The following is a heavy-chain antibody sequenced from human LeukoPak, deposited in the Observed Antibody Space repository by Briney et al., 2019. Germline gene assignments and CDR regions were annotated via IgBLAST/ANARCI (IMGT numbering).Heavy chain of an antibody. Sequence: SETVSLTCTASGGSISRYFWSWIRQPAGKGLEWIGRIYTSGSTNYSPSLKTRVTMSVDTSKNQFSLNLSSVTAADTAVYYCARDAENLARAFDIWGQGTMVTVSS. J-gene: IGHJ3*02. CDR1: GGSISRYF. CDR3: ARDAENLARAFDI. V-gene: IGHV4-4*07. CDR2: IYTSGST.